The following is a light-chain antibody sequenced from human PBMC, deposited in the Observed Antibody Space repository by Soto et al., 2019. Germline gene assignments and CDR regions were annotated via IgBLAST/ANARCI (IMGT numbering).Light chain of an antibody. Sequence: MTQSPSSVSASVGDRVTITGRASQGISSWLAWYQQKPGQAPRLLIYGASTRATGIPARFSGSGSGTEFTLTISSLQSEDFAVYYCQQYNNWPPYTFGQGTKVDIK. CDR3: QQYNNWPPYT. J-gene: IGKJ2*01. CDR1: QGISSW. V-gene: IGKV3-15*01. CDR2: GAS.